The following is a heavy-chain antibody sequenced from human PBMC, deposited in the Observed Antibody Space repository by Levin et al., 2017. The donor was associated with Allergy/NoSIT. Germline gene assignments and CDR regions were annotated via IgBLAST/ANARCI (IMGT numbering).Heavy chain of an antibody. V-gene: IGHV3-9*01. J-gene: IGHJ6*02. CDR1: GFTFDDYA. Sequence: GGSLRLSCAASGFTFDDYAMHWVRQAPGKGLEWVSGISWNSGSIGYADSVKGRFTITRDNAKNSLYLQMNSLRAGDTALYYCANDMTGILRSLGGGMDVWGQGTTVTVSS. CDR3: ANDMTGILRSLGGGMDV. CDR2: ISWNSGSI. D-gene: IGHD3-3*01.